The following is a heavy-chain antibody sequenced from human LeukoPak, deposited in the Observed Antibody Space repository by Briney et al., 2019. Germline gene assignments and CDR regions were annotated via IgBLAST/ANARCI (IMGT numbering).Heavy chain of an antibody. CDR1: GGSFSGYY. Sequence: KPSETLSLTCAVYGGSFSGYYWSWIRQPPGKGLEWIGEINHSGSTNYNPSLKSRVTISVDTSKNQFSLKLSSVTAADTAVYFCAREKGNIVVVPAAIRGNYYYYYMDVWGKGTTVTVSS. V-gene: IGHV4-34*01. J-gene: IGHJ6*03. D-gene: IGHD2-2*02. CDR3: AREKGNIVVVPAAIRGNYYYYYMDV. CDR2: INHSGST.